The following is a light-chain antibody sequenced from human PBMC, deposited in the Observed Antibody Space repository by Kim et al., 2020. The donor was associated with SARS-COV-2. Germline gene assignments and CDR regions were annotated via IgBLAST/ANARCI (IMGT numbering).Light chain of an antibody. CDR3: CSYAGSYTYV. Sequence: QSALTQPRSVSGSPGQSVTISYTGTSSDVGGYNYVSWYQQHPGKAPKLMIYDVSKRPSGVPDRFSGSKSGNTASLTISGLQAEDEADYHCCSYAGSYTYVFGTGTKVTVL. CDR1: SSDVGGYNY. CDR2: DVS. V-gene: IGLV2-11*01. J-gene: IGLJ1*01.